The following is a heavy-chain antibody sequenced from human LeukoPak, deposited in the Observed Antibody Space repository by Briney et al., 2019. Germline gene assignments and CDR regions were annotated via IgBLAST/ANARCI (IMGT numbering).Heavy chain of an antibody. V-gene: IGHV3-30*03. D-gene: IGHD3-16*01. CDR2: ISYDGSNK. Sequence: PGGSLRLSCAASGFTFSSYGMHWVRQAPGKGLEWVAVISYDGSNKYYADSVKGRFTISRDNSKDTLYLQMNSLRAEDTAVYYCARDRSLFVWGSNGDEPFDYWGQGTLVTVSS. J-gene: IGHJ4*02. CDR3: ARDRSLFVWGSNGDEPFDY. CDR1: GFTFSSYG.